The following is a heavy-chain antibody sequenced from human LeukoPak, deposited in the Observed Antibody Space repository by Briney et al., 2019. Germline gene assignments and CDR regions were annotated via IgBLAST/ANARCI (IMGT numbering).Heavy chain of an antibody. CDR2: INPSSGDT. CDR1: GYTFTNYH. D-gene: IGHD6-19*01. V-gene: IGHV1-2*06. J-gene: IGHJ4*02. CDR3: ARDSRIAVAAYYFAY. Sequence: ASVKVSCKASGYTFTNYHMYWVRQAPEQGLEWMGRINPSSGDTNYAQKFQGRVTMTRDTSISTAYMELSRLRSDDTAVYYCARDSRIAVAAYYFAYWGQGTLVTVSS.